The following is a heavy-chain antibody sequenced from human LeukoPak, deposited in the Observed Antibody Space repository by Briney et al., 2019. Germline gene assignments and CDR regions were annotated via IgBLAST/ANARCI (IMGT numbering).Heavy chain of an antibody. CDR2: ISGSGDYT. CDR3: AKDSYTSVTTPFDY. V-gene: IGHV3-23*01. J-gene: IGHJ4*02. CDR1: GFTFSSYA. Sequence: GGSLGLSCAASGFTFSSYAMSWVRQAPGKGLEWVSAISGSGDYTYYADSVKGRFTISRDNSKNTLYVQMNSLRAEDTAVYYCAKDSYTSVTTPFDYWGQGTLVTVSS. D-gene: IGHD4-17*01.